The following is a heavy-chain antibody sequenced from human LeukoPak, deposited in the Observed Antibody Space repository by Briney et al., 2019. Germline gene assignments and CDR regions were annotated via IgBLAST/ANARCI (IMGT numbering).Heavy chain of an antibody. D-gene: IGHD3-22*01. CDR2: ISSSSSYI. J-gene: IGHJ4*02. CDR1: GFTFSSYS. V-gene: IGHV3-21*01. Sequence: GGSLRLSCAASGFTFSSYSMNWVRQAPGKGLEWVSSISSSSSYIYYADSVKGRFTISRDNAKNSLYLQMNSLRAEDTAVYYCARGSKTYYYDSSGHYLFDYWGQGTLVTVSS. CDR3: ARGSKTYYYDSSGHYLFDY.